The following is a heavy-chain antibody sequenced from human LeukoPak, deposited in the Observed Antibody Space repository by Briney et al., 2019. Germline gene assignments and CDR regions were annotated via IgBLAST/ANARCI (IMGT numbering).Heavy chain of an antibody. CDR3: ARLSETPAYYDTHVYYYLGY. D-gene: IGHD3-22*01. V-gene: IGHV1-8*02. J-gene: IGHJ4*02. Sequence: ASVKVSCKASGYTFTSYGISWVRQAPGQGLEWMGWMNPTTGNTGYAQKFQGRITMTRDTSINTAYMEISSLRSEDTAVYYCARLSETPAYYDTHVYYYLGYWGQRTLVTVSS. CDR1: GYTFTSYG. CDR2: MNPTTGNT.